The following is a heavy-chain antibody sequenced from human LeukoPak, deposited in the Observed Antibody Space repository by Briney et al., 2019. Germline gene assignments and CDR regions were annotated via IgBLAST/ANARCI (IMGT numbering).Heavy chain of an antibody. CDR1: GFTFTGYY. D-gene: IGHD4-17*01. Sequence: ASVKLSCKASGFTFTGYYIHWVRQAPGQGLEWMGWVNPNSGGTNYAQMFQGRVTMTRDTSINTAYMELSGLRSDDTAVYYCARETYGDYDFDYWGQGTLVTVSS. J-gene: IGHJ4*02. CDR2: VNPNSGGT. CDR3: ARETYGDYDFDY. V-gene: IGHV1-2*02.